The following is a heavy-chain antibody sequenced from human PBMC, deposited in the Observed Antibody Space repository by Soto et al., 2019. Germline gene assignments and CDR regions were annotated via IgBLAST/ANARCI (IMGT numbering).Heavy chain of an antibody. D-gene: IGHD2-2*01. Sequence: ASVKVSCKASGYTFTGYYMHWVRQAPGQGLEWMGGIDPNGGGTNYAQKFQGWVTMTTDESTSTAYMELSSLRSEDTAVYYCARLGSSTSYRVDVWGQGTTVTVSS. CDR2: IDPNGGGT. CDR3: ARLGSSTSYRVDV. J-gene: IGHJ6*02. CDR1: GYTFTGYY. V-gene: IGHV1-2*04.